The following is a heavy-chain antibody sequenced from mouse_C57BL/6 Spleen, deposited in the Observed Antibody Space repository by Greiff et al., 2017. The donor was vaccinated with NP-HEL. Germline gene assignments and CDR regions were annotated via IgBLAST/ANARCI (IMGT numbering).Heavy chain of an antibody. D-gene: IGHD2-3*01. CDR1: GYTFTDYY. CDR3: ARDDGFLYAMDY. CDR2: IYPGSGNT. J-gene: IGHJ4*01. Sequence: QVQLQQSGAELVRPGASVKLSCKASGYTFTDYYINWVKQRPGQGLEWIARIYPGSGNTYYNEKFKGKATLTAEKSSSTAYMQLSSLTSEDSAVYFCARDDGFLYAMDYWGQGTSVTVSS. V-gene: IGHV1-76*01.